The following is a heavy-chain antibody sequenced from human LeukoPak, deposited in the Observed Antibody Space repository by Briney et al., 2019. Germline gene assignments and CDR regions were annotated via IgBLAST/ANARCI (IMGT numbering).Heavy chain of an antibody. J-gene: IGHJ4*02. CDR3: ARAYQRLGQLSLPDY. V-gene: IGHV7-4-1*02. CDR1: VYTFTNYA. CDR2: IHPSTGNP. Sequence: ASVKVSCKASVYTFTNYAMNWVRQAPGQGLEWMGWIHPSTGNPTYAQAFTGRFVFSLDTSVSTTYLQISSLKTEDTAVYYCARAYQRLGQLSLPDYWGQGTLVTVSS. D-gene: IGHD3-16*02.